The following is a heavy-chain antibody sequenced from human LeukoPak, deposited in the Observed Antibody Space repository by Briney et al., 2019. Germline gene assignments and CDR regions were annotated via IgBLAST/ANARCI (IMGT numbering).Heavy chain of an antibody. Sequence: PSETLSLTCTVSGGSLSSFYWSWIRQPPGKGLEWIGYIYYSGSTNYNPSLKSRVTISVDTSKNQFSLKLTSVTAADTAVYYCARVEGNMDVWGQGTTVTVSS. D-gene: IGHD1-1*01. V-gene: IGHV4-59*01. J-gene: IGHJ6*02. CDR2: IYYSGST. CDR1: GGSLSSFY. CDR3: ARVEGNMDV.